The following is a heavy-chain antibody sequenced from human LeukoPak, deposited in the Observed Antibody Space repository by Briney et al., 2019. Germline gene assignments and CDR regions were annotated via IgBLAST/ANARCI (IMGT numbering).Heavy chain of an antibody. V-gene: IGHV3-7*01. CDR2: INQDASEI. J-gene: IGHJ4*02. Sequence: GGSLRLSCAASRFTFSNYWMTWVRQAPGKGLEWVGNINQDASEINYVDSVKGRFTISRVNAENSLYLQMNSLRAEDTAIYYCARDRHINSWSNDRFDYWGQGALVAVSS. CDR1: RFTFSNYW. CDR3: ARDRHINSWSNDRFDY. D-gene: IGHD6-13*01.